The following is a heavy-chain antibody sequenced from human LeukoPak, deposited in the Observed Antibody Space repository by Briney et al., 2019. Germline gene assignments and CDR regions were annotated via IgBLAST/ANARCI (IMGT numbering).Heavy chain of an antibody. D-gene: IGHD6-19*01. CDR1: GITVSTNY. Sequence: PGGSLRLSCAASGITVSTNYMSWVRQAPGKGLEWVSIIYSGGATFYADSVKGRFTISRENSKNTLWLQMNSVRAEDTAVYYCAKDEIAVAGYFDYWGQGTLVTVSS. CDR2: IYSGGAT. J-gene: IGHJ4*02. CDR3: AKDEIAVAGYFDY. V-gene: IGHV3-66*01.